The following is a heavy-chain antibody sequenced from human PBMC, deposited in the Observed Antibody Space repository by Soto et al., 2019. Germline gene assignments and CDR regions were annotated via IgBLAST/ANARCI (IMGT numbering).Heavy chain of an antibody. CDR1: GFTFSNAW. D-gene: IGHD3-16*02. CDR3: TTTNLHLGELSFSELQY. J-gene: IGHJ4*02. CDR2: IKSKTDGGTT. Sequence: GGSLRLSCAAFGFTFSNAWMSWVRQAPGKGLEWVGRIKSKTDGGTTDHAAPVKGRFTISRDDSKNTLYLQMNSLKTEDTAVYYCTTTNLHLGELSFSELQYWGQGTLVTVSS. V-gene: IGHV3-15*01.